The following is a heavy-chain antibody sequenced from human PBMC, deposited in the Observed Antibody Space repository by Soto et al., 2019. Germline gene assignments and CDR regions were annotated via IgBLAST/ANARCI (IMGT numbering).Heavy chain of an antibody. CDR2: ISASGGST. CDR1: GFTFSNFA. CDR3: AKALVVVAPASKFDD. V-gene: IGHV3-23*01. Sequence: EVQVLESGGHLVQPGGSLRLSCAASGFTFSNFAMSWVGQAPGKGLEWVSGISASGGSTNYADSVRGRFTISRDNSENTLFLEMNSLRGEDTAVYYCAKALVVVAPASKFDDWSQGTLVTVSS. J-gene: IGHJ4*02. D-gene: IGHD2-15*01.